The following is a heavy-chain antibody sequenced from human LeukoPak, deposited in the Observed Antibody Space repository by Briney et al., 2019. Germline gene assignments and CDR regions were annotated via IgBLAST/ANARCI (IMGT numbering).Heavy chain of an antibody. D-gene: IGHD4-23*01. CDR2: IKEDGSEI. CDR3: ARDRGYSTFDY. J-gene: IGHJ4*02. CDR1: AFTFSNYW. Sequence: GGPLRLSCAASAFTFSNYWMNWVRQAPGKGLEWVANIKEDGSEISYVDSVKGRFTISRDNAKNSLYLQMNSLRVDDTAVYYCARDRGYSTFDYWGQGTLVTVSS. V-gene: IGHV3-7*01.